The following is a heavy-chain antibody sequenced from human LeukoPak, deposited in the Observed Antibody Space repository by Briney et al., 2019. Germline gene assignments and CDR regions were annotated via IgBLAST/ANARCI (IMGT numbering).Heavy chain of an antibody. Sequence: GGSLRLSGSASGFTFSSYAMEWVRQVPGKGLEYVSGISSNGGSTYYADSVKGRFTISRDNSKNTLYLQMSSLRAEDTAVYYCVKDPMTTMTSHFDYWGQGTLVTVSS. CDR2: ISSNGGST. J-gene: IGHJ4*02. D-gene: IGHD4-17*01. V-gene: IGHV3-64D*06. CDR1: GFTFSSYA. CDR3: VKDPMTTMTSHFDY.